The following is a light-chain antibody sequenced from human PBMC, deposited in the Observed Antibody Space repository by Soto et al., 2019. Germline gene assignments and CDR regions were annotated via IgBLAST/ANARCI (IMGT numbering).Light chain of an antibody. CDR2: AAS. Sequence: DIQMTQSPSSLSASVGDRVTITCRASHTISTHLNWYQQKPGKAPKLLIYAASTLQSGVPSRFSGSGSGTDFTLTINSLQPEDFATYCCQQSLPNPYTFGQGKKLEIK. J-gene: IGKJ2*01. CDR3: QQSLPNPYT. V-gene: IGKV1-39*01. CDR1: HTISTH.